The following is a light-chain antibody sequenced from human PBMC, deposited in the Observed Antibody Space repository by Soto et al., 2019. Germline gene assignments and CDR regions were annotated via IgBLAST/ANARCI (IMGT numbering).Light chain of an antibody. CDR2: GSS. CDR3: QQYGSSPLWT. CDR1: QSVSSSY. V-gene: IGKV3-20*01. Sequence: EIVLTQSPGTLSLSPGETATLSCRASQSVSSSYLAWYQQKPGQAPRLLIYGSSSRATGIPDRFSGGGSGTDFTLPISRLEPEDFAVYYCQQYGSSPLWTFGQGTKVEIK. J-gene: IGKJ1*01.